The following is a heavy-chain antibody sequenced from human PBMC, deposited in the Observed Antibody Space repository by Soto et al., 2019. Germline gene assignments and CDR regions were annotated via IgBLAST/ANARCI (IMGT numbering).Heavy chain of an antibody. D-gene: IGHD3-9*01. CDR3: ARVGIFSFFDY. J-gene: IGHJ4*02. V-gene: IGHV4-59*01. CDR2: IYYSGST. Sequence: SETLSLTCTVSGGSISSYYWSWIRQPPGKGLEWIGYIYYSGSTNYNPSLKSRVTISVDTSKNQFSLKLSSVTAADTAVYYCARVGIFSFFDYWGQGTLVTVSS. CDR1: GGSISSYY.